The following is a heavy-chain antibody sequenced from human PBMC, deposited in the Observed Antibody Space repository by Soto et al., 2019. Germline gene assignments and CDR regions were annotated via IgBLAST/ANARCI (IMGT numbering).Heavy chain of an antibody. D-gene: IGHD3-22*01. V-gene: IGHV1-8*01. Sequence: GASVKVSCKASGYTFTSYDINWVRQATGQGLEWMGWMNPNSGNTGYAQKFQGRVTMTRNTSISTAYMELSSLRSEGTAVYYCARAHYYDSSGYYPNFDYWGQGTLVTVSS. J-gene: IGHJ4*02. CDR2: MNPNSGNT. CDR3: ARAHYYDSSGYYPNFDY. CDR1: GYTFTSYD.